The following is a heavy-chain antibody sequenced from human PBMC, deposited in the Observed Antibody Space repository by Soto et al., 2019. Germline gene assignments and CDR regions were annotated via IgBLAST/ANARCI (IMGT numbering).Heavy chain of an antibody. CDR2: IYHTGST. D-gene: IGHD3-10*01. V-gene: IGHV4-30-2*01. Sequence: QLQLQESGSGLVTPSQTLSLTCAVSGVSISSGDYSWSWIRQPPGKGLEWIGYIYHTGSTVYNPSLMSRVSISLDRSKNQFSLKLSSVTAEDTAVYYCASDYGSGSYRFDYWGQGTLVTVSS. J-gene: IGHJ4*02. CDR1: GVSISSGDYS. CDR3: ASDYGSGSYRFDY.